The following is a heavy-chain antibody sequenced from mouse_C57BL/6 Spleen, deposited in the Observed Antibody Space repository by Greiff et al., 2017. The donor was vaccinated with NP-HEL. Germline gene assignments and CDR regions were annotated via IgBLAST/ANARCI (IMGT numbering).Heavy chain of an antibody. Sequence: EVQLVESGGGLVQPKGSLKLSCAASGFSFNTYAMNWVRQAPGQGLEWVARIRSKSNNYATYYADSVKDRFTISRDDSESMLYLQMNNLKTEDTAMYYCVRHDPSYWDFDVWGTGTTVTVSS. CDR1: GFSFNTYA. V-gene: IGHV10-1*01. CDR3: VRHDPSYWDFDV. CDR2: IRSKSNNYAT. J-gene: IGHJ1*03.